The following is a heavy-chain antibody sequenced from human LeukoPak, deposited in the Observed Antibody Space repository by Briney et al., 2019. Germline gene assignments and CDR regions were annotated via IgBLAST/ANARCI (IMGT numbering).Heavy chain of an antibody. CDR2: ISGSGGSA. V-gene: IGHV3-23*01. Sequence: GGSLRLSCAASGFTFSSYAMSWVRQAPGKGLEWVSTISGSGGSAYYADSVKGRFTISRDNSKNTLYLQMNTLRAEDTAVYYCAKDLVPSGPLDYWGQGTLVTVSS. D-gene: IGHD1-26*01. J-gene: IGHJ4*02. CDR1: GFTFSSYA. CDR3: AKDLVPSGPLDY.